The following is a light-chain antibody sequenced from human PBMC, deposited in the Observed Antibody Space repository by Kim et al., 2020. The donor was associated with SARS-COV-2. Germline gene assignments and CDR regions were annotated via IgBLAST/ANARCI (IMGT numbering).Light chain of an antibody. Sequence: VALGQTARITCGGNNIGSKNVHWYQKKPGQAPVLVIYRDSNRPSGIPERFSGSNSGNTATLTISRAQAGDEADYYCQVWDSSTYVFGTGTKVTVL. CDR2: RDS. J-gene: IGLJ1*01. CDR1: NIGSKN. V-gene: IGLV3-9*01. CDR3: QVWDSSTYV.